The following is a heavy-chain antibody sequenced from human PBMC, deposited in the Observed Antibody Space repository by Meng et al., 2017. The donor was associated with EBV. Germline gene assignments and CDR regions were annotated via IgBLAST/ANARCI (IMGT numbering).Heavy chain of an antibody. Sequence: QGRLVGSGGGLVQPGRSLRLSCAASGFTFSSYGMHWVRQAPGKGLEWVAVISYDGSNKYYADSVKGRFTISRDNSKNTLYLQMNSLRAEDTAVYYCAKGDVYYYDSSGYPNYWGQGTLVTVSS. CDR1: GFTFSSYG. D-gene: IGHD3-22*01. CDR2: ISYDGSNK. CDR3: AKGDVYYYDSSGYPNY. J-gene: IGHJ4*02. V-gene: IGHV3-30*18.